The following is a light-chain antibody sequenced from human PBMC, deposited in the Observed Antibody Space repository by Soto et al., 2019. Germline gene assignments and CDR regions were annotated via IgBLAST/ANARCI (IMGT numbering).Light chain of an antibody. Sequence: QSALTQPPSASGSPGQSVTISCTGTSSDVGGYNYVSWFQQHPGKVPKLIIYEVNKRPSGVPDRFSGSKSANTASLTISGFQAEDEDDYYCSSYTGRNVVTVRFGGGTKLTVL. J-gene: IGLJ2*01. CDR1: SSDVGGYNY. CDR2: EVN. V-gene: IGLV2-8*01. CDR3: SSYTGRNVVTVR.